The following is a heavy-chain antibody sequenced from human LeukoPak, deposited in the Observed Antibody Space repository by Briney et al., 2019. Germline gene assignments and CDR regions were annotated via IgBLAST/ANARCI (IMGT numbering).Heavy chain of an antibody. CDR2: ISYDGSVT. J-gene: IGHJ1*01. CDR1: GFSFSSFA. V-gene: IGHV3-30*04. CDR3: ASSDCGGDCRLFQH. Sequence: GGSLRLSCAASGFSFSSFALHWVRQAPGKGLEWVALISYDGSVTYYAESVKGRFTISRDNSKNTLYLQMNSLRGEDTAVYYCASSDCGGDCRLFQHWGQGTVVTVSS. D-gene: IGHD2-21*02.